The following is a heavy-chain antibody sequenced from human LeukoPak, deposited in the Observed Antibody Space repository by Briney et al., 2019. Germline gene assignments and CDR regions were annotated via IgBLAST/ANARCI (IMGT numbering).Heavy chain of an antibody. V-gene: IGHV1-2*04. CDR2: MNPNSGGT. J-gene: IGHJ4*02. CDR3: ASGGDCSRTSCRIFDY. D-gene: IGHD2-2*01. Sequence: ASVKVSCRASGYTFSCWDMHWVRQAPGQGLEGMGWMNPNSGGTNYAQKFQGWVTMTRDTSISTAYMELSRLTSHDTAVYYRASGGDCSRTSCRIFDYWGQGTLVTVSS. CDR1: GYTFSCWD.